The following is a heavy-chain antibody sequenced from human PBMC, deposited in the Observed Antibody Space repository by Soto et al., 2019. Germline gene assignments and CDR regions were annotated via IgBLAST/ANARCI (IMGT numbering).Heavy chain of an antibody. J-gene: IGHJ6*02. CDR3: ARGPGVTGPNYYDYGMDV. Sequence: PGGSLRLSCSASGFTFSSYAMYWVRQAPGKWLEWVSYISSSSSYINNADSVKGRFTISRDNAKNSLYLQMNSLRAEDTALYYCARGPGVTGPNYYDYGMDVRGQGTTVTVSS. CDR1: GFTFSSYA. V-gene: IGHV3-21*05. CDR2: ISSSSSYI. D-gene: IGHD5-18*01.